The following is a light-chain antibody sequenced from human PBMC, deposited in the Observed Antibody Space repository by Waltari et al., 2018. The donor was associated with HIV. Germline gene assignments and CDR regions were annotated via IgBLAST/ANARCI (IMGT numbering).Light chain of an antibody. Sequence: DIQMTQSPSTLSASVGDRVTITCRASRNIRNWLAWYQQKPGKAPKLLIYKVSTLESGVPSRFSGSGSGTEFTLTISGLQPDDSATYYCQQFNYFWTFDLGTKVEIK. CDR3: QQFNYFWT. V-gene: IGKV1-5*03. CDR1: RNIRNW. J-gene: IGKJ1*01. CDR2: KVS.